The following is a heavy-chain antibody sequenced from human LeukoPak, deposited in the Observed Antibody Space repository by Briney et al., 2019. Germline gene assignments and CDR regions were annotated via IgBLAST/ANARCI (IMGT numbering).Heavy chain of an antibody. CDR3: ARGPNSDNYYYYYYMDV. J-gene: IGHJ6*03. D-gene: IGHD3-9*01. Sequence: SETLSRTCTVSGGSISSYYWSWIRQPPGKGLEWIGYIYYSGSTNYNPSLKSRVTISVDTSKNQFSLKLSSVTAADTAVYYCARGPNSDNYYYYYYMDVWGKGTTVTVSS. CDR1: GGSISSYY. CDR2: IYYSGST. V-gene: IGHV4-59*01.